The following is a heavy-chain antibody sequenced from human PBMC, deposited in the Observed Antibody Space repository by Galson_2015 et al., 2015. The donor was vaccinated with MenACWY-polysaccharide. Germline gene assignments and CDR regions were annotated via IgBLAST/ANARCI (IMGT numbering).Heavy chain of an antibody. J-gene: IGHJ4*02. CDR2: ISSSGSTI. CDR1: GFTFSDYY. D-gene: IGHD2-8*01. V-gene: IGHV3-11*01. Sequence: SLRLSCAASGFTFSDYYMSWFRQAPGQGLEWVSYISSSGSTISYADSVKGRFTISRDNAQNSLYLQVNSLRAEDTAVYYCVRRLTSRCFDYWGQGTLITVSS. CDR3: VRRLTSRCFDY.